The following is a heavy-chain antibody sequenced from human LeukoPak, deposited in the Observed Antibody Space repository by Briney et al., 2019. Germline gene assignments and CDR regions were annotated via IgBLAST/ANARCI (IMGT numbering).Heavy chain of an antibody. CDR2: VYYSGST. CDR3: ARQKCTSTSCLTKNAFDI. Sequence: SETLSLTCTVSGGSISRHYWSWIRQPPGKGLEWIGYVYYSGSTNYNPSLKSRVTISVDTSKNQFSLKLSSVTAADTAVYYCARQKCTSTSCLTKNAFDIWGQGTMVTVSS. J-gene: IGHJ3*02. V-gene: IGHV4-59*11. CDR1: GGSISRHY. D-gene: IGHD2-2*01.